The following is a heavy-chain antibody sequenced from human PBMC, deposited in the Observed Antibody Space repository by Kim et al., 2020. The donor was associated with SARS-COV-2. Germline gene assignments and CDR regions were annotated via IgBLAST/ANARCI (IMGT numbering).Heavy chain of an antibody. CDR2: IYYSGST. CDR3: ARMWSSSYYDSSGYLNWFDP. J-gene: IGHJ5*02. Sequence: SETLSLTCTVSGGSISSSSYYWGWIRQPPGKGLEWIGSIYYSGSTYYNPSLKSRVTISVDTSKNQFSLKLSSVTAADTAVYYRARMWSSSYYDSSGYLNWFDPWGQGTLVTVSS. V-gene: IGHV4-39*01. D-gene: IGHD3-22*01. CDR1: GGSISSSSYY.